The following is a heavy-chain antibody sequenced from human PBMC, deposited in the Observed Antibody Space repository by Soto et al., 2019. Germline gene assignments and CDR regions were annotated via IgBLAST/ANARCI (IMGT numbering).Heavy chain of an antibody. V-gene: IGHV1-69*13. Sequence: SVKVSCKASGGTFSSYAISWVRQAPGQGLEWMGGIIPIFGTANYAQKFQGRVTITADESTSTAYMELSSLRSEDTAVYYCARGEEQQLILYYYYGMDVWGQGTTVTVSS. D-gene: IGHD6-13*01. J-gene: IGHJ6*02. CDR1: GGTFSSYA. CDR3: ARGEEQQLILYYYYGMDV. CDR2: IIPIFGTA.